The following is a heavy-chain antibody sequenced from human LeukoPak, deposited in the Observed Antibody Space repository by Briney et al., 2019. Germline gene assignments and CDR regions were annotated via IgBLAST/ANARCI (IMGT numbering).Heavy chain of an antibody. CDR3: AKGELYDYVWGSYRPFYT. CDR1: GFTFSSYW. D-gene: IGHD3-16*02. J-gene: IGHJ4*02. V-gene: IGHV3-30*18. Sequence: PGGSLRLSCAASGFTFSSYWMTWVRQAPGKGLEWVAVISYDGSNKYYADSVKGRFTISRDNSKNTLYLQMNSLRAEDTAVYYCAKGELYDYVWGSYRPFYTWGQGTLVTVSS. CDR2: ISYDGSNK.